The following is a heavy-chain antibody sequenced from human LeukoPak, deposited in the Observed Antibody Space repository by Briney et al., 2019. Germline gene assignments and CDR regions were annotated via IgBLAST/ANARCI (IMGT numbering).Heavy chain of an antibody. Sequence: AGGSLRLSCAASGFTFSSYGMNWVRQAPGKGLEWVSYISSSGGTIYYADSVKGRFTISRDNAKNSLYLQMTSLRDEDTAVYYCARDRSSSAAPSLTYWGQGALVTVSS. V-gene: IGHV3-48*02. CDR3: ARDRSSSAAPSLTY. D-gene: IGHD6-13*01. J-gene: IGHJ4*02. CDR2: ISSSGGTI. CDR1: GFTFSSYG.